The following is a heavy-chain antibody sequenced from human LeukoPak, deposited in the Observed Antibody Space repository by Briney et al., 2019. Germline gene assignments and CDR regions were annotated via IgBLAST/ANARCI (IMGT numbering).Heavy chain of an antibody. D-gene: IGHD3-16*01. CDR1: GYTFTDYF. CDR2: INTGSGGT. Sequence: GSVKVSCKASGYTFTDYFIHWVRQTPGEGLEWMGWINTGSGGTNYAQKFQGRVTMTRDTSISTTYMELSRLTSDDTAVYYCARDGGFDYWGQGTLVTVSP. V-gene: IGHV1-2*02. CDR3: ARDGGFDY. J-gene: IGHJ4*02.